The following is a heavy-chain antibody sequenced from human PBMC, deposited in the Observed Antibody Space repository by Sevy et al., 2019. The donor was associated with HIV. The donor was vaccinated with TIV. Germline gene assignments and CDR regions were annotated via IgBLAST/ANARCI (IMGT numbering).Heavy chain of an antibody. V-gene: IGHV3-30*18. Sequence: GGSLRLSCAASGFAFSTYAIHWVRQAPGKGLEWVAILSYDGSDKSYADSVKGRFTISRDNSKNTLYLQMNSLRAEDTALYDWAKAGCSGTNCYSNAWGQGTLVTVSS. CDR3: AKAGCSGTNCYSNA. CDR2: LSYDGSDK. CDR1: GFAFSTYA. J-gene: IGHJ5*02. D-gene: IGHD2-15*01.